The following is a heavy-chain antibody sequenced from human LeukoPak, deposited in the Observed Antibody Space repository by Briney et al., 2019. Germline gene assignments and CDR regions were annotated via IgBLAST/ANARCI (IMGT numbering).Heavy chain of an antibody. CDR3: AKDAWIQLWLRGYFDL. CDR1: GFTFSGYA. CDR2: ISGSGGST. V-gene: IGHV3-23*01. Sequence: GGSLRLSCAASGFTFSGYAMSWVRQAPGKGLEWVSAISGSGGSTYYADSVKGRFTISRDNSKNTLYLQMNSLRAEDTAVYYCAKDAWIQLWLRGYFDLWGRGTLVTVSS. D-gene: IGHD5-18*01. J-gene: IGHJ2*01.